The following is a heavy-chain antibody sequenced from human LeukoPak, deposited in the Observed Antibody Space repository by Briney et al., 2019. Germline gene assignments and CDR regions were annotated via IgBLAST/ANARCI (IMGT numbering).Heavy chain of an antibody. CDR2: IYYSGSI. CDR3: ARRGIVERPFDY. D-gene: IGHD3-22*01. V-gene: IGHV4-39*01. J-gene: IGHJ4*02. Sequence: SETLSLTCTVSGGSISSSSYYWGWIRQPPGEGLEWIGSIYYSGSIYYNPSLKSRVTISVDTSKNQFSLKLSSVTAADTAVYYCARRGIVERPFDYWGQGTLVTVSS. CDR1: GGSISSSSYY.